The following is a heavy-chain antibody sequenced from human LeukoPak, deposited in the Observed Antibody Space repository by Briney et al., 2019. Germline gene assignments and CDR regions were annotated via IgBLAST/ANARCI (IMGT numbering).Heavy chain of an antibody. Sequence: SETLSLTCTVSGGSLSSYHWSWIRQPPGKGLEWIGYIYYSGSTNYNPSLKSRVTISVDTSKNQFSLKLSSVTAADTAVYYCARDSTDYYYYMDVWGKGTTVTVSS. V-gene: IGHV4-59*01. D-gene: IGHD3-3*02. CDR1: GGSLSSYH. J-gene: IGHJ6*03. CDR2: IYYSGST. CDR3: ARDSTDYYYYMDV.